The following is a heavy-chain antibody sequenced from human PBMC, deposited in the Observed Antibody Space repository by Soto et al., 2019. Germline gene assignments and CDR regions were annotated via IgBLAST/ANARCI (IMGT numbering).Heavy chain of an antibody. CDR2: IYDSGSI. Sequence: QVQLQESGPGLVKPPGTLSLTCAVSSGSISSSTWWSWVRQPPGKGLEWIGEIYDSGSINYNPSRASRVTIAVDKSKNQFSVKLSSVTAADTAVYHCARRSPRGDHFAYWGQGTLVTVSS. D-gene: IGHD3-10*01. CDR1: SGSISSSTW. CDR3: ARRSPRGDHFAY. V-gene: IGHV4-4*03. J-gene: IGHJ4*02.